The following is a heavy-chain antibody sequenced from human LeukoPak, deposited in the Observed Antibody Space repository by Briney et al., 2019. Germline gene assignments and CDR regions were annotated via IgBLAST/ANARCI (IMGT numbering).Heavy chain of an antibody. CDR1: GGSISSYY. Sequence: SETLSLTCTVSGGSISSYYWSWIRQPPGKGLEWIGNIYHSGSTYYNPSLKSRVSISVDTSKNQFSLKLSSVTAADTAVYYCARGIAAAGTSWFDPWGQGTLVTVSS. CDR2: IYHSGST. D-gene: IGHD6-13*01. V-gene: IGHV4-59*08. CDR3: ARGIAAAGTSWFDP. J-gene: IGHJ5*02.